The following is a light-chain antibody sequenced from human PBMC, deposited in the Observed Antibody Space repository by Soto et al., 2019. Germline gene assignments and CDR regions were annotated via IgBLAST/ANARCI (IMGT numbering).Light chain of an antibody. J-gene: IGLJ1*01. CDR3: CSYAGSSLPNYV. CDR1: SSDVGSYNL. V-gene: IGLV2-23*01. CDR2: EGS. Sequence: QSALTQPASVSGAPGQSITISCTGTSSDVGSYNLVSWYQQHPGKAPKLMIYEGSKRPSGVSNRFSGSKSGNTASLTISGLQAEDEADYYCCSYAGSSLPNYVFGTGTKVTVL.